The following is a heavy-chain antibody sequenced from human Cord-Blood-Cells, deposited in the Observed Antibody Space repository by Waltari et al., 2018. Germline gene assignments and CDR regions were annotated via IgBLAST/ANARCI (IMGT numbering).Heavy chain of an antibody. Sequence: QVQLVQSGAEVKKPGASVKVSCKASGYTFTGHYMHWVLPAPGQGLEWMGWINPNSGGTNYAQKFQGRVTMTRDTSISTAYMELSRLRSDDTAVYYCARDLDIAVAATDYWGQGTLVTVSS. V-gene: IGHV1-2*02. J-gene: IGHJ4*02. D-gene: IGHD6-19*01. CDR3: ARDLDIAVAATDY. CDR2: INPNSGGT. CDR1: GYTFTGHY.